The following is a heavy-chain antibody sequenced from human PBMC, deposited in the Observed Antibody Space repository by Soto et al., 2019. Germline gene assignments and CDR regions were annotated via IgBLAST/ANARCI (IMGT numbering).Heavy chain of an antibody. D-gene: IGHD3-22*01. CDR1: GFTFSSYA. V-gene: IGHV3-23*01. CDR3: AKDLYYYDSSGLVDV. J-gene: IGHJ6*02. Sequence: VGSLRLSCAASGFTFSSYAMSWVRQAPGKGLEWVSAISGSGGSTYYADSVKGRFTISRDNSKNTLYLQMNSLRAEDTAVYYCAKDLYYYDSSGLVDVWGQGTTVTVSS. CDR2: ISGSGGST.